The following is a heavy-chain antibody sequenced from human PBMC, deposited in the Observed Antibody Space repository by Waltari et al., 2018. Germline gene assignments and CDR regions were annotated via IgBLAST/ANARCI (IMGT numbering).Heavy chain of an antibody. CDR1: GGSISSYY. V-gene: IGHV4-59*01. Sequence: QVQLQESGPGLVKPSETLSLTCPVSGGSISSYYWSWIRQPPGKGLEWIGYIYYSGSTNYNPSLKSRVTISVDTSKNQFSLKLSSVSAADTAVYYCARNAGNFDYWGQGTRVTVSS. J-gene: IGHJ4*02. CDR2: IYYSGST. D-gene: IGHD1-1*01. CDR3: ARNAGNFDY.